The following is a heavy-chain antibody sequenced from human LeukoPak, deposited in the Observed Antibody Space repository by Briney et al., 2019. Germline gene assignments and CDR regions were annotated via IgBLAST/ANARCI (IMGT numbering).Heavy chain of an antibody. V-gene: IGHV1-24*01. CDR2: FDPEDGET. CDR1: GYTLTELS. CDR3: ATVYPGTGSFDY. Sequence: ASVKVSCKVSGYTLTELSMHWVRQAPGKGLEWMGGFDPEDGETIHAQKFQGRVTMTEDTSTDTAYMELSSLRSEDTAVYYCATVYPGTGSFDYWGQGTLVTVSS. D-gene: IGHD2-2*02. J-gene: IGHJ4*02.